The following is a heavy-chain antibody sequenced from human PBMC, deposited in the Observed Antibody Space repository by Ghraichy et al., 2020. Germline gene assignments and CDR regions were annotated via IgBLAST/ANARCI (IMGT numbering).Heavy chain of an antibody. J-gene: IGHJ6*02. CDR3: ARDSASSWRSYNGLDV. D-gene: IGHD6-13*01. V-gene: IGHV3-33*08. CDR1: GFIFSSYG. CDR2: MWFDGSNQ. Sequence: LNISCTASGFIFSSYGMHWVRQAPGKGLEWVAVMWFDGSNQNYGDSVKGRFTISRDNPKNTLYLQMNSLRAEDTAVYYCARDSASSWRSYNGLDVWGQGTTVTVSS.